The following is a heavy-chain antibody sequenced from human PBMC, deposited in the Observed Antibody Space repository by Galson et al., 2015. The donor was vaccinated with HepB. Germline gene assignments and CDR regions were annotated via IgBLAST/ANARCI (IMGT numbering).Heavy chain of an antibody. D-gene: IGHD3-22*01. CDR2: IIPIFGTA. J-gene: IGHJ5*02. CDR3: ARAPNYYDSSGYSIWFDP. V-gene: IGHV1-69*06. Sequence: SCKASGGTFSSYAISWVRQAPGQGLEWMGGIIPIFGTANYAQKFQGRVTITADKSTSTAYMELSSLRSEDTAVYYCARAPNYYDSSGYSIWFDPWGQGTLVTVSS. CDR1: GGTFSSYA.